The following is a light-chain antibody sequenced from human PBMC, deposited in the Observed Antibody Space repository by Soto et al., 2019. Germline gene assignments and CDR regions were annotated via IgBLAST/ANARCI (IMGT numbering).Light chain of an antibody. Sequence: IQMTQSPSSLSPSVGDRVTITCQASQDISNYLNWYQQKPGKAPKLLIYDASNLETGVPSRVSGRGSGTDFTFTISSLEPEDMATYYCQQYDNPSITFGQGTRLEI. CDR1: QDISNY. J-gene: IGKJ5*01. CDR2: DAS. CDR3: QQYDNPSIT. V-gene: IGKV1-33*01.